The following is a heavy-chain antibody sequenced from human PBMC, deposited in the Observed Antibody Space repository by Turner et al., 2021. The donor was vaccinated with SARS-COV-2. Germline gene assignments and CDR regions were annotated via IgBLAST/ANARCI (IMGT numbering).Heavy chain of an antibody. J-gene: IGHJ4*02. CDR3: ARDPRGGHYYDSSGYYPDY. Sequence: QVQLVESGGGVVQPGRSLRLSCAASGFPFSSYGMHWVRQAPGKGLEWVAVIWYDGSNKYYADSVKGRFTISRDNSKNTLYLQMNSLRAEDTAVYYCARDPRGGHYYDSSGYYPDYWGQGTLVTVSS. V-gene: IGHV3-33*01. D-gene: IGHD3-22*01. CDR1: GFPFSSYG. CDR2: IWYDGSNK.